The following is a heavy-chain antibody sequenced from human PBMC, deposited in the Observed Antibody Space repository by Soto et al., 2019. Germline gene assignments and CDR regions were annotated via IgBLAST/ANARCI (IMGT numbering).Heavy chain of an antibody. D-gene: IGHD3-10*01. CDR3: ARKAFGEISYYYYGMDV. J-gene: IGHJ6*02. CDR1: GFTFSTYG. CDR2: IWSGGSNK. V-gene: IGHV3-33*01. Sequence: QVQLVESGGGVVQPGRSLRLSCAASGFTFSTYGMHWVRQAPGKGLEWVAVIWSGGSNKYYADSAKGRFTISRDNSKNTLYLQMNSLRAEDTAVYYCARKAFGEISYYYYGMDVWGQGTTVTVSS.